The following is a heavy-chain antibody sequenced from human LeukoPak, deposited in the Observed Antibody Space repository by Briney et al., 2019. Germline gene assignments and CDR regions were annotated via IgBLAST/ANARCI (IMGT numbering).Heavy chain of an antibody. CDR2: INAGNGDT. J-gene: IGHJ4*02. CDR3: ARDFIDY. Sequence: ASVKVSCKGSGYTFSSYAMHWVRQAPGQRLEWMGWINAGNGDTKYSQKFQGRVTITRDTSATTAYMELRSLRSDDTAVYYCARDFIDYWGQGTLVTVSS. V-gene: IGHV1-3*01. CDR1: GYTFSSYA.